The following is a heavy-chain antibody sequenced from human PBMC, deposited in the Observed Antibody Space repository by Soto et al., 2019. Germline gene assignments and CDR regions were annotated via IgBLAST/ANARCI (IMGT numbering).Heavy chain of an antibody. D-gene: IGHD5-12*01. V-gene: IGHV3-23*01. Sequence: PGGSLRLSCAASGFTFSYYAMSWVRQAPGKGLEWVSGISSGAGSTYYADSVKGRFTVSRDNSNDTLYLQMNSLRAEDTAVYYCAKDLFNGYVSCWGQGTLVTVSS. J-gene: IGHJ4*02. CDR3: AKDLFNGYVSC. CDR2: ISSGAGST. CDR1: GFTFSYYA.